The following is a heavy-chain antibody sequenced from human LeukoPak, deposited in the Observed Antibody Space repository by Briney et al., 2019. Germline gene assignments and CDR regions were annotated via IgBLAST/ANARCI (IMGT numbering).Heavy chain of an antibody. D-gene: IGHD4-23*01. CDR2: INSDGSST. Sequence: PGGSLRLSCAASGFTFSSYWMHWVRQAPGKGLVWVSRINSDGSSTSYADSVKGRFTISRDNAKSTLYLQMNSLRAEDTAVYYCARDRIYGGKNWFDPWGQGTLVTVSS. J-gene: IGHJ5*02. V-gene: IGHV3-74*01. CDR3: ARDRIYGGKNWFDP. CDR1: GFTFSSYW.